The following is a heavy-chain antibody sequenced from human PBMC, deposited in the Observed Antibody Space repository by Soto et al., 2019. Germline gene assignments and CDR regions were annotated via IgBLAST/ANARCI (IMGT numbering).Heavy chain of an antibody. CDR1: GYSSTSYW. J-gene: IGHJ6*04. V-gene: IGHV5-10-1*01. CDR2: IDPSDSYT. CDR3: PRLIGTTIFGVVRKYYYGMDV. D-gene: IGHD3-3*01. Sequence: GESLKISCKGSGYSSTSYWISGVRQMPGKGLEWMGRIDPSDSYTNYSPSFQGHVTISADKSISTAYLQWRSLKHSDTAMYYCPRLIGTTIFGVVRKYYYGMDVWGKGHTVTVAS.